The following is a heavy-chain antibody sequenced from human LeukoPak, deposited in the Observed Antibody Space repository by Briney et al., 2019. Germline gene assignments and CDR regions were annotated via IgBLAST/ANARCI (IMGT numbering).Heavy chain of an antibody. CDR2: ISTSGSSR. CDR1: GFPLRAYY. J-gene: IGHJ4*02. V-gene: IGHV3-11*01. D-gene: IGHD1-1*01. CDR3: ARAAYNWN. Sequence: GGSLTLSCAASGFPLRAYYMSWIRQAPGKGLEWVSYISTSGSSRYYADSVRGRFTISRDNTKNSIYLQMNNLRAEDSALYYCARAAYNWNWGQGTLVTVS.